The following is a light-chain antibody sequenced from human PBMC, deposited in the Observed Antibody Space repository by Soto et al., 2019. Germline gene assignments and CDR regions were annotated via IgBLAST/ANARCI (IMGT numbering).Light chain of an antibody. Sequence: EIVMTQSPATLSVSPGARATLSCRASQSVSSNLAWYQQKPGQAPRLLIYGASTRATGIPARFSGSGSGTESTLTISSLQSDALAVYYCQQYNNWHPWTFGQGTKVEIK. CDR2: GAS. CDR3: QQYNNWHPWT. V-gene: IGKV3-15*01. CDR1: QSVSSN. J-gene: IGKJ1*01.